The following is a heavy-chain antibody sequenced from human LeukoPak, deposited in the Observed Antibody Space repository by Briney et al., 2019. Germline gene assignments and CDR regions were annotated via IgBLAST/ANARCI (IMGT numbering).Heavy chain of an antibody. CDR1: GFTFSRHG. Sequence: SGGSLRLSCAASGFTFSRHGMHWVRRAPGKGLEWVSYISSSGTTIYYAERRFTISRDNAKNSLYLLMNSLRAEDTAIYYCARGYCSGGSCYGGDYWGQGTLVTVSS. CDR3: ARGYCSGGSCYGGDY. J-gene: IGHJ4*02. V-gene: IGHV3-48*03. D-gene: IGHD2-15*01. CDR2: ISSSGTTI.